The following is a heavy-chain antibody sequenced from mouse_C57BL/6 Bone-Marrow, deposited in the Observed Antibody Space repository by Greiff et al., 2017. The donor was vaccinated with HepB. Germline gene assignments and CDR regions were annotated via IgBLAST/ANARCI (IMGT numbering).Heavy chain of an antibody. CDR1: GYTFTSYG. CDR3: ARCPLIYYYGYFDY. V-gene: IGHV1-81*01. J-gene: IGHJ2*01. Sequence: QVQLQQSGAELARPGASVKLSCTASGYTFTSYGISWVKQRTGQGLEWIGEIYPRSGNTYYNEKFKGKATLTADKSSSTAYMELRSLTSEDSAVYFCARCPLIYYYGYFDYWGQGTTLTVSS. D-gene: IGHD1-1*01. CDR2: IYPRSGNT.